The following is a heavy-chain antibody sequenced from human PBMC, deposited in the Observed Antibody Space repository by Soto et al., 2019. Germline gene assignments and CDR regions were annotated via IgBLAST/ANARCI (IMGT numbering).Heavy chain of an antibody. CDR2: ISYDGSNK. J-gene: IGHJ6*02. Sequence: LRLSCAASGFTFSSYGMHWVRQAPGKGLEWVAVISYDGSNKYYADSVKGRFTISRDNSKNTLYLQMNSLRAGDTAVYYCAKWGWRGTVTYYYGMDVWGQGTTVTVSS. D-gene: IGHD4-17*01. V-gene: IGHV3-30*18. CDR3: AKWGWRGTVTYYYGMDV. CDR1: GFTFSSYG.